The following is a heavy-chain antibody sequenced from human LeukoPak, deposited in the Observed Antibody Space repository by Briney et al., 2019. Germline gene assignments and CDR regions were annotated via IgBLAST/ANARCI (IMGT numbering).Heavy chain of an antibody. Sequence: GRSLRLSCAASGFTFSSYGMHWVRQAPGKGLEWVAVIWYDGSNKYYADSVKGRFTISRDNSKNTLYLQMNSLRAEDTAVYYCAREFGGGYWGFDYWGQGTLVTVSS. V-gene: IGHV3-33*01. CDR3: AREFGGGYWGFDY. J-gene: IGHJ4*02. CDR2: IWYDGSNK. CDR1: GFTFSSYG. D-gene: IGHD3-16*01.